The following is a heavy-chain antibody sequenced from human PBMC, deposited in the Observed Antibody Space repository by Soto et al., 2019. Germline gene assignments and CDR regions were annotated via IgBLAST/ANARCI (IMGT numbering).Heavy chain of an antibody. J-gene: IGHJ4*02. CDR3: ARGGSGYVWFNEF. Sequence: QEQLVQSGAEVKKPGSSVKVSCKASGGIFSSYAISWVRQAPGQGLEWMGVIIPILGTADYAQKFQGRVTITADESTNTASMDLSSLKSEHTAIYYCARGGSGYVWFNEFWGQGTLVTVSS. D-gene: IGHD3-22*01. CDR1: GGIFSSYA. CDR2: IIPILGTA. V-gene: IGHV1-69*01.